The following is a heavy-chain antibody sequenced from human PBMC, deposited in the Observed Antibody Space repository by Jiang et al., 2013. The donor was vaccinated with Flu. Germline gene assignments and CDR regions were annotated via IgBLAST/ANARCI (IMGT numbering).Heavy chain of an antibody. CDR3: ARPSGYDNDHFDY. CDR2: IYPGDSDT. CDR1: GYSFISYW. V-gene: IGHV5-51*01. D-gene: IGHD3-22*01. J-gene: IGHJ4*02. Sequence: KGSGYSFISYWIGWVRQMPGKGLEWMGIIYPGDSDTRYSPSFQGQVTVSADKSISTAYLQWSSLKASDTAMYYCARPSGYDNDHFDYWGQGTLVTVSS.